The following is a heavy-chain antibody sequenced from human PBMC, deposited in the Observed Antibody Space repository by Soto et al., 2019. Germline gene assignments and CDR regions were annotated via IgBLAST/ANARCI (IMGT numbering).Heavy chain of an antibody. CDR1: GFTFSSYA. D-gene: IGHD3-10*01. J-gene: IGHJ4*02. V-gene: IGHV3-30-3*01. CDR3: ARDWVLTHGSGSYYTVYFDY. Sequence: PGGSLRLSCAASGFTFSSYAMHWVRQAPGKGLEWVAVISYDGSNKYYADSVKGRFTISRDNSKNTLYLQMNSLRAEDAAVYYCARDWVLTHGSGSYYTVYFDYWGQGTLVTVSS. CDR2: ISYDGSNK.